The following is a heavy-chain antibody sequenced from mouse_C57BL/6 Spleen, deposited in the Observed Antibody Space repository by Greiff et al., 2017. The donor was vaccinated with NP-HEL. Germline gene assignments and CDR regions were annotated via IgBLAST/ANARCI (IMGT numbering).Heavy chain of an antibody. D-gene: IGHD2-3*01. Sequence: DVMLVESGGDLVKPGGSLKLSCAASGFTFSSYGMSWVRQTPDKRLEWVATISSGGSYTYYPDSVKGRFTISRDNAKNTLYLQMSSLKSEDTAMYYCARHYDRTWFAYWGQGTLVTVSA. CDR3: ARHYDRTWFAY. CDR2: ISSGGSYT. CDR1: GFTFSSYG. J-gene: IGHJ3*01. V-gene: IGHV5-6*02.